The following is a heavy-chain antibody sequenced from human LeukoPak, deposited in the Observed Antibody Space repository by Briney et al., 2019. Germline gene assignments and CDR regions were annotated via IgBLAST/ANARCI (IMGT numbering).Heavy chain of an antibody. CDR1: GGSISSYY. D-gene: IGHD4-17*01. J-gene: IGHJ4*02. Sequence: SETLSLTCTVSGGSISSYYWSWIRQPPGMGLEWIGYIYYSGSTNYNPSLKSRVTISVDTSKNQFSLKLSSVTAADTAVYYCARLGDYFGPTWVLLDYWGQGTLVTVSS. V-gene: IGHV4-59*01. CDR2: IYYSGST. CDR3: ARLGDYFGPTWVLLDY.